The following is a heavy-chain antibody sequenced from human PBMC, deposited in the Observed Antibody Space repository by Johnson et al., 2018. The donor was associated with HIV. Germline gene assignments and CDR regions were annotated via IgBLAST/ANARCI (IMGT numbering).Heavy chain of an antibody. D-gene: IGHD3-22*01. CDR3: ARYYYDSSGYHHAFDI. V-gene: IGHV3-30*04. Sequence: QVQLVESGGGVVQPGRSLRLSCAASGFTFSSYAMHWVRQAPGKGLEWVAVISYDGSNKYYADSVKGRFTISRDNSKNTVYLQMNSLRAEDTAVYYCARYYYDSSGYHHAFDIWGQGTMVTVSS. CDR2: ISYDGSNK. J-gene: IGHJ3*02. CDR1: GFTFSSYA.